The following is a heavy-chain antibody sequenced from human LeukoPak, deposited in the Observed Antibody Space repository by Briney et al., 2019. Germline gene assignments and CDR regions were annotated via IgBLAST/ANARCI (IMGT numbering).Heavy chain of an antibody. Sequence: PSETLSLTCTVSGGSISSSSYYWGWIRQPPGKGLEWIGSIYYSGSTYYNPSLKSRVTISVDTSKNQFSLKLSSVTAADTAVYYCARKLYRWVHCSGGSCPRLGDYYMDVWGKGTTVTVSS. J-gene: IGHJ6*03. CDR2: IYYSGST. D-gene: IGHD2-15*01. CDR1: GGSISSSSYY. V-gene: IGHV4-39*07. CDR3: ARKLYRWVHCSGGSCPRLGDYYMDV.